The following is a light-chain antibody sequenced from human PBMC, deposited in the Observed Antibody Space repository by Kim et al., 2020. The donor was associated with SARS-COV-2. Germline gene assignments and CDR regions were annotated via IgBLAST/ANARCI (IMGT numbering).Light chain of an antibody. J-gene: IGLJ3*02. CDR1: ALPKQY. Sequence: SYELTQPPSVSVSPGQTARITCSGDALPKQYAYWYQQKPGQAPVLVIYKDSERPSGIPERFSGSSSGTTVTLTISGVQAEDEADYYCKSADSSGWVFGGGTQLTVL. CDR3: KSADSSGWV. CDR2: KDS. V-gene: IGLV3-25*03.